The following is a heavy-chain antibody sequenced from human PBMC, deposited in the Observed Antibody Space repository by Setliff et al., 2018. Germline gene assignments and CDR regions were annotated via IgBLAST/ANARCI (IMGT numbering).Heavy chain of an antibody. Sequence: LSLTCTVSGDSLSGDNYFWSWIRHLPGKGLQWLGHIYYTGKTYYNPSLKSRLEMSVDTSKREFALRLSSVTAADTAVYYCARTSTYVLGSGSYWDRCFGPWGHGTLVTAPQ. CDR2: IYYTGKT. CDR1: GDSLSGDNYF. V-gene: IGHV4-31*03. CDR3: ARTSTYVLGSGSYWDRCFGP. D-gene: IGHD3-10*01. J-gene: IGHJ5*02.